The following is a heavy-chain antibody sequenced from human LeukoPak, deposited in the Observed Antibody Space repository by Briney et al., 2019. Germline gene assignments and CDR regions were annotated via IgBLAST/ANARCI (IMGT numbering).Heavy chain of an antibody. J-gene: IGHJ4*02. CDR3: ARRVSVWGSYRQPARYFDY. CDR1: GGSISSSSYY. Sequence: PSETLSLTCTVSGGSISSSSYYWGWIRQPPGKGLEWIGSIYYSGSTYYNPSLKSRVTISVDTSKNQFSLKLSSVTAADTAVYYCARRVSVWGSYRQPARYFDYWGQGTLVTVSS. CDR2: IYYSGST. D-gene: IGHD3-16*02. V-gene: IGHV4-39*07.